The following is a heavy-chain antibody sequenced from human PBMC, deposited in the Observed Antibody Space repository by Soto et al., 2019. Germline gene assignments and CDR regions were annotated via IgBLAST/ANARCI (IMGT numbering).Heavy chain of an antibody. D-gene: IGHD1-26*01. V-gene: IGHV1-69*01. CDR3: ARGRVGSMNWFDP. CDR1: GGTSSTYS. J-gene: IGHJ5*02. Sequence: QMQLVQSGAEVKKPGSSVKVSCKASGGTSSTYSISWGRQGPGQGLEWMGEIIPIFGTAYYSQKFQDRVTISADASTTTVQMELSSLRSDDTAVYYCARGRVGSMNWFDPWGQGTLVTVSS. CDR2: IIPIFGTA.